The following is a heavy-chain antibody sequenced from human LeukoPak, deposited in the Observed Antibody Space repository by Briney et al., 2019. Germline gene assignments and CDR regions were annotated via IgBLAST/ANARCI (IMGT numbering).Heavy chain of an antibody. V-gene: IGHV3-48*03. CDR2: ISSSGSTI. CDR1: GFTFSSYE. D-gene: IGHD6-19*01. J-gene: IGHJ6*02. Sequence: GGSLRLSCAASGFTFSSYEMNWVRQAPGKGLEGVSYISSSGSTIYYADSVKGRFTISRDNAKNSLYLQMNSLRAEDTAVYYCARRYSSGWSYYHYYGMDVWGQGTTVTVSS. CDR3: ARRYSSGWSYYHYYGMDV.